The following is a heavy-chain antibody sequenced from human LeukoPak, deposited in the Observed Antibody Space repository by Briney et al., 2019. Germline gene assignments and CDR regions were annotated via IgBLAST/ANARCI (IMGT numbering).Heavy chain of an antibody. CDR3: ARDRVVVTARTHNWFDP. CDR1: GYTFTSYY. J-gene: IGHJ5*02. CDR2: TNPSGGST. Sequence: ASVKVSCKASGYTFTSYYMHWVRQAPGQGLEWMGITNPSGGSTSYAQKFQGRVTMTRDTSTSTVYMELSSLRSEDTAVYYCARDRVVVTARTHNWFDPWGQGTLVTVSS. V-gene: IGHV1-46*01. D-gene: IGHD2-21*02.